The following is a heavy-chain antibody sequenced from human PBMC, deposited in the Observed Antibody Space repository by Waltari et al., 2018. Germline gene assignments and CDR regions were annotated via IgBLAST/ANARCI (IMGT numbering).Heavy chain of an antibody. CDR1: GYSISSGYY. J-gene: IGHJ5*02. Sequence: QVQLQESGPGLVKPSATLSLTCAVSGYSISSGYYWGWIRQPPGKGLEWIGGISHSGGTYYNPSLKSRVTISVDTSKNQFSLKLSSVTAADTAVYYCARHLGYGSGRFHAGNWFDPWGQGTLVTVSS. V-gene: IGHV4-38-2*01. D-gene: IGHD3-10*01. CDR3: ARHLGYGSGRFHAGNWFDP. CDR2: ISHSGGT.